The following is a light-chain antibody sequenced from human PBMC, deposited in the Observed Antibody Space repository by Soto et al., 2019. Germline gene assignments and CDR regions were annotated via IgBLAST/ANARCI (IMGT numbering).Light chain of an antibody. CDR2: DAS. CDR1: QSFSTW. Sequence: DIQMTQSPSTLSASVGDRVTITCRASQSFSTWLAWYQQKPGKAPKLLIYDASTLKSGVPSRFSGSASGTKFTLTISSLQPDDFATYYCQEYNSYSGTFGQGTKVDIK. CDR3: QEYNSYSGT. V-gene: IGKV1-5*01. J-gene: IGKJ1*01.